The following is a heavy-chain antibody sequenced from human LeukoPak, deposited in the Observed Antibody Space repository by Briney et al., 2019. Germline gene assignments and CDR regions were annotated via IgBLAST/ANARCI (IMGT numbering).Heavy chain of an antibody. J-gene: IGHJ4*02. CDR2: ISYDGTNE. CDR3: ARDASSDYDLGPYYFDY. V-gene: IGHV3-30*04. Sequence: PGGSLRLSCHASGFPSSRYAAHWARQAPGRGLEWVAVISYDGTNEYFADSVKGRFTITRSNSKNTVYLQMNSLRTEDTALYYCARDASSDYDLGPYYFDYRGQGTLVTVSS. D-gene: IGHD5-12*01. CDR1: GFPSSRYA.